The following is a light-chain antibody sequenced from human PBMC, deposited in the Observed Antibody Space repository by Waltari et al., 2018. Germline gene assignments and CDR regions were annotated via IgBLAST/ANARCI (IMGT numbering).Light chain of an antibody. J-gene: IGKJ2*01. CDR1: QSVSSSY. CDR3: QQYGSSPVAYT. Sequence: EIVLTQSPVTLSLSPGQRATLSCRASQSVSSSYLAWYQQKPGPAHRLRLYGASSSATGIPDRFSGSGSGTDFTLTISRLGPEDFAVYYCQQYGSSPVAYTFGQGTKLEIK. V-gene: IGKV3-20*01. CDR2: GAS.